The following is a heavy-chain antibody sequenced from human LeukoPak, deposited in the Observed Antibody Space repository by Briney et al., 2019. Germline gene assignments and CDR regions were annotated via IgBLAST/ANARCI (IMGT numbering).Heavy chain of an antibody. V-gene: IGHV1-18*01. J-gene: IGHJ4*02. CDR3: ARKIPSYCSSTSCYTYFDY. CDR1: GYTFTSYG. Sequence: ASVNVSCKASGYTFTSYGISWVRQAPGQGLEWMGWISAYNGNTNYAQKLQGRVTMTTDTSTSTAYMELRSLRSDDTAVYYCARKIPSYCSSTSCYTYFDYWGQGTLVTVSS. CDR2: ISAYNGNT. D-gene: IGHD2-2*02.